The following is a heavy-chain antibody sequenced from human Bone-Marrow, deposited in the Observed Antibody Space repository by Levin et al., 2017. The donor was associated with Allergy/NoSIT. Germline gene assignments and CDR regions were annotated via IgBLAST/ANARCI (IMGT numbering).Heavy chain of an antibody. CDR2: IKTKTDGGTS. V-gene: IGHV3-15*05. J-gene: IGHJ5*02. CDR1: GFTFIDAW. CDR3: TRLRGQHYYDSGNSWALRGGWFDP. Sequence: GESLKISCAASGFTFIDAWMCWVRQAPGRGLEWIGQIKTKTDGGTSDYAAPVKGRFTISRDDSKNTLYLEIKSLKAEDTAVYFCTRLRGQHYYDSGNSWALRGGWFDPWGQGTLVTVSS. D-gene: IGHD3-22*01.